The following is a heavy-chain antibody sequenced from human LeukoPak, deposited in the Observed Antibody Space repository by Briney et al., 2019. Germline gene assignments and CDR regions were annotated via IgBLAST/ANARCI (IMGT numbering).Heavy chain of an antibody. CDR2: INPNSSGT. CDR1: GYTFTGYY. D-gene: IGHD3-3*01. CDR3: ARQSGYNNYYFYYMDV. Sequence: GASVKVSCKASGYTFTGYYMHWVRQAPGQGLEWMGWINPNSSGTKYAQRFQGRITMTTDMSISTAYMELTRLKSDDTAVYYCARQSGYNNYYFYYMDVWGKGTTVTVSS. V-gene: IGHV1-2*02. J-gene: IGHJ6*03.